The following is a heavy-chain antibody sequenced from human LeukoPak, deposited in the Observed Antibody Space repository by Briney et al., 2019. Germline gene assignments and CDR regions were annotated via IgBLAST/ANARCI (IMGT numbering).Heavy chain of an antibody. CDR1: GGTFSSYA. CDR2: IIPIFGTA. V-gene: IGHV1-69*05. J-gene: IGHJ4*02. Sequence: SVKVSCKASGGTFSSYAISWVRQAPGQGLEWMGGIIPIFGTANYAQKFQGRVTITTDESTSTAYMELSSLRSEDTAVYYCARGDYYDSSGYYYVGAYFDYRGQGTLVTVSS. CDR3: ARGDYYDSSGYYYVGAYFDY. D-gene: IGHD3-22*01.